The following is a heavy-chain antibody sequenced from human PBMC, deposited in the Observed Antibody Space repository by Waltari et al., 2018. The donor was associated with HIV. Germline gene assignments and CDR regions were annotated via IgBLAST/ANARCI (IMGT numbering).Heavy chain of an antibody. CDR2: IRSKADRYAT. Sequence: EVLLVESGGGVVQPGGSLKLSCAASGFIFTAHPLHWVRQAAGKGLEWIGRIRSKADRYATGYSASVKGRFSISRDDSENKVFLQMNSLKADDSAVYYCTRRAALFRGVVDVDVWGQGTTVTVSS. V-gene: IGHV3-73*01. D-gene: IGHD3-10*01. J-gene: IGHJ6*02. CDR1: GFIFTAHP. CDR3: TRRAALFRGVVDVDV.